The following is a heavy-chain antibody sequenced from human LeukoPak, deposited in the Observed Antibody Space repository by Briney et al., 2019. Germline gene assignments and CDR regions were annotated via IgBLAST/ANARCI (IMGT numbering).Heavy chain of an antibody. D-gene: IGHD4-23*01. CDR2: IIPIFGTA. CDR3: ARSGTVVTGYFDY. CDR1: GYTFTSYD. J-gene: IGHJ4*02. Sequence: SVKVSCKASGYTFTSYDINWVRQATGQGLEWMGGIIPIFGTANYARKFQGRVTITADESTSTAYMELSSLRSEDTAVYYCARSGTVVTGYFDYWGQGTLVTVSS. V-gene: IGHV1-69*13.